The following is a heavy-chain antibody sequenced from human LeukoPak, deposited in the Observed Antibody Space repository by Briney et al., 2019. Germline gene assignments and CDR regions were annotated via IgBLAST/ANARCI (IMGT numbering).Heavy chain of an antibody. D-gene: IGHD2-15*01. CDR3: ARVGGTYAFDI. Sequence: SETLSLTCAVYGGSFSGYYWSWIRQPPGKGLEWIGEINHSGSTNYNPSLKSRVTISVDTSKNQFSLKLSSVTAADSAVYYCARVGGTYAFDIWGQGTMVTVSS. J-gene: IGHJ3*02. CDR1: GGSFSGYY. V-gene: IGHV4-34*01. CDR2: INHSGST.